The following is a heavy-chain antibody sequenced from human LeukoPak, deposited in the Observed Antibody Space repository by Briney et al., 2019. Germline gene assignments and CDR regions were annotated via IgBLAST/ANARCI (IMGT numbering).Heavy chain of an antibody. D-gene: IGHD1-14*01. V-gene: IGHV1-24*01. CDR1: GYTLTELS. J-gene: IGHJ5*02. Sequence: ASVKVSCKVSGYTLTELSMHWVRQAPGKGLEVMGGFYPEDGETIYAQKFQGRVTMTEDTSTDTAYMDLSSLRSEDTAVYYCVKPAHARGGPWFDPWGQGTLVTVSS. CDR2: FYPEDGET. CDR3: VKPAHARGGPWFDP.